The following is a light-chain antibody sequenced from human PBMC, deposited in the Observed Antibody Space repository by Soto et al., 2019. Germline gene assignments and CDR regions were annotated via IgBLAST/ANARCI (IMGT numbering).Light chain of an antibody. CDR3: QQYGSSRWT. CDR1: QSVSSSY. Sequence: EVVLTQSPGTLSLSPGERTTLSCMASQSVSSSYLAWYQQKPGQAPRLLIYAASSRATGIPDRFSGSGSGTDFTLTISRLEPEDVAVYYCQQYGSSRWTIGQGTKVEIK. CDR2: AAS. V-gene: IGKV3-20*01. J-gene: IGKJ1*01.